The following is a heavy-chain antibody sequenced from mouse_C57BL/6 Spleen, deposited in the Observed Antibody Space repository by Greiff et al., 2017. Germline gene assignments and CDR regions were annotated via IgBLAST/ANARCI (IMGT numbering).Heavy chain of an antibody. CDR1: GYTFTDYY. Sequence: EVQLQQSGPELVKPGASVKISCKASGYTFTDYYMNWVKQSHGKSLEWIGDINPNNGGTSYNQKFKGKATLTVDKSSSTAYMELRSLTSEDSAVYYCARVIYGSSYAYYFDYCGQGTTLTVSS. D-gene: IGHD1-1*01. CDR3: ARVIYGSSYAYYFDY. CDR2: INPNNGGT. J-gene: IGHJ2*01. V-gene: IGHV1-26*01.